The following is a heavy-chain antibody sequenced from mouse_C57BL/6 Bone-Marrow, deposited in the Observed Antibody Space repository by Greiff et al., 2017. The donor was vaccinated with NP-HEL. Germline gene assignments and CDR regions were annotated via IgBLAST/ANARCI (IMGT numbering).Heavy chain of an antibody. CDR2: IYPGSGST. CDR3: ARGGMGYRYYAMDY. CDR1: GYTFTSYW. D-gene: IGHD2-10*02. J-gene: IGHJ4*01. Sequence: VQLQQSGAELVKPGASVKMSCKASGYTFTSYWITWVKQRPGQGLEWIGDIYPGSGSTNYNEKFKSKATLTVDTSSSTAYMQLSSLTSEDSAVYYCARGGMGYRYYAMDYWGQGTSVTVSS. V-gene: IGHV1-55*01.